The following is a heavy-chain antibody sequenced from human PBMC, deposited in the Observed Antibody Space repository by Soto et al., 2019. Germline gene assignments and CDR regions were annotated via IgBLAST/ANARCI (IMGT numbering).Heavy chain of an antibody. CDR1: GGSISSYY. Sequence: PSETLALTCAVSGGSISSYYWSWIRQPPGKGLEWIGYIYYSGSTNYSPSLKSRVTISVDTSKNQFSLKLSSVTAADTAVYYCARAPYNWNYVGLRYFDYWGQGTLVTVSS. J-gene: IGHJ4*02. D-gene: IGHD1-7*01. CDR3: ARAPYNWNYVGLRYFDY. CDR2: IYYSGST. V-gene: IGHV4-59*08.